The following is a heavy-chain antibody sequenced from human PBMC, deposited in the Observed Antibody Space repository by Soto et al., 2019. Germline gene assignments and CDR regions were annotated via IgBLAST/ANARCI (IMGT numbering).Heavy chain of an antibody. V-gene: IGHV1-69*01. J-gene: IGHJ6*02. CDR1: GGTFGSYA. CDR2: SIPILGTA. CDR3: ARSQGSSTSLEIYYYYYYGMDV. Sequence: QVQLVQSGAEVKKPVSSVKVSCKASGGTFGSYAISWVRQAPGQGLEWMGGSIPILGTANYAQKFQGRGTIAADESTSTDYMELSSLRSEDTAVYYCARSQGSSTSLEIYYYYYYGMDVWGQGTTVTVSS. D-gene: IGHD2-2*01.